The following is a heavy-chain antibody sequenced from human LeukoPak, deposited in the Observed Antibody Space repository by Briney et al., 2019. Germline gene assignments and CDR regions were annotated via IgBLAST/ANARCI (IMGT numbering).Heavy chain of an antibody. CDR2: INPNSGGT. J-gene: IGHJ4*01. D-gene: IGHD6-13*01. Sequence: ASVKVSCKASGYIFTAYYMHWVRQAPGQGPEWMGWINPNSGGTSYAQKLQGRVTMTRDTSISTAYMELSSLRSDDTAVYYCVPAKVGAGAAQFAYWGPGTLVTVSS. CDR3: VPAKVGAGAAQFAY. CDR1: GYIFTAYY. V-gene: IGHV1-2*02.